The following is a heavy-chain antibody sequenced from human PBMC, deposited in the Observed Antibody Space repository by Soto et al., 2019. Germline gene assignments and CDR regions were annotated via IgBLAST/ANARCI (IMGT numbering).Heavy chain of an antibody. CDR1: GGSISSGGYY. CDR3: ARDNVVVVPAAIPGVGNGMDV. V-gene: IGHV4-31*03. J-gene: IGHJ6*02. Sequence: QVQLQESGPGLVKPSQTLSLTCTVSGGSISSGGYYWSWIRQHPGKGLEWIGYIYYSGSTYYNPSLKSRVTISVDTSKNQFPLKLSSVTAADTAVYYCARDNVVVVPAAIPGVGNGMDVWGQGTTVTVSS. CDR2: IYYSGST. D-gene: IGHD2-2*02.